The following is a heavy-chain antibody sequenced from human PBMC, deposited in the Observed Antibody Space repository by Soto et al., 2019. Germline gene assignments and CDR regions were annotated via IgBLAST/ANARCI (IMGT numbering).Heavy chain of an antibody. Sequence: GESLKISCKGSGSSFTSYWIGWVRQMPGKGLEWMGIIYPGDSDTRYSPSFQGQVTISADKSISTAYLQWSSLKASDTAMYYCATGDDCSSTSCWNTREYWGQGTLVTVSS. CDR2: IYPGDSDT. V-gene: IGHV5-51*01. CDR3: ATGDDCSSTSCWNTREY. CDR1: GSSFTSYW. D-gene: IGHD2-2*01. J-gene: IGHJ4*02.